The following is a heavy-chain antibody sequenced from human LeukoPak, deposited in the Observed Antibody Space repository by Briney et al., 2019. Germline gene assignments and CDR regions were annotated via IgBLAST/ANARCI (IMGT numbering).Heavy chain of an antibody. CDR1: GASLSSYY. J-gene: IGHJ6*02. Sequence: SETLSLTCTVSGASLSSYYGSWIRLPPGEGLEWIGSIYYSGVTNFNPSLKRRIAMSVDTSRNLFSLKLSSVAAADTAVYFCARREGSHYSVDLWGQGTTVTVSS. CDR3: ARREGSHYSVDL. D-gene: IGHD2-15*01. CDR2: IYYSGVT. V-gene: IGHV4-59*08.